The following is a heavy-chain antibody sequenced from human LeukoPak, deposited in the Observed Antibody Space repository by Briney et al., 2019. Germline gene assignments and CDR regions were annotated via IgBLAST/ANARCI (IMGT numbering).Heavy chain of an antibody. CDR3: ARQVDTSMALPDY. Sequence: ASVKVSCKTSGYTFTSYGVSWVRQAPGQRLEWMGWISTYNYNTNNAQKFRGRVTLTKDTSTSTVYMELRRLRFDDTAIYYCARQVDTSMALPDYWGQGTLVTVSS. CDR1: GYTFTSYG. D-gene: IGHD5-18*01. V-gene: IGHV1-18*01. J-gene: IGHJ4*02. CDR2: ISTYNYNT.